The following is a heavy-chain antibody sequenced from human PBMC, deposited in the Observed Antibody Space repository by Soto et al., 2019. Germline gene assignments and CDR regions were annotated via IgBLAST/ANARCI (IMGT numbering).Heavy chain of an antibody. CDR2: IYYSGST. Sequence: SETLSLTCTVSGGSISSGGYHWSWIRQHPGKGLEWIGYIYYSGSTYYNPSLKSRVTISVDTSKNQFSLKLSSVTAADTAVYYCERDLSYGSWSLWGQGALDIVSS. CDR1: GGSISSGGYH. J-gene: IGHJ4*02. D-gene: IGHD5-18*01. CDR3: ERDLSYGSWSL. V-gene: IGHV4-31*03.